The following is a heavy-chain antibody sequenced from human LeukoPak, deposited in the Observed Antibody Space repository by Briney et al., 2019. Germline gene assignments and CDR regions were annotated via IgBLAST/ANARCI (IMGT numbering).Heavy chain of an antibody. Sequence: SQTLSPTCTVSGASITSSGYDCGWVRQPPGRGLEWVSSIYYSRSPSYNPSLKSRVTKSVDTSKSQFSLKLSSVTAADTALYYCVRSRDGYNLLDYWREGTLVTVSS. CDR3: VRSRDGYNLLDY. D-gene: IGHD5-24*01. V-gene: IGHV4-39*01. J-gene: IGHJ4*02. CDR1: GASITSSGYD. CDR2: IYYSRSP.